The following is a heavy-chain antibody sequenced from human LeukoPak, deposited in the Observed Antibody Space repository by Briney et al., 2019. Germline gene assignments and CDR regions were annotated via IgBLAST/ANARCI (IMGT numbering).Heavy chain of an antibody. V-gene: IGHV1-69*06. CDR2: IIPIFGTA. Sequence: SVKVSCKASGVTFSSDAISWVRQAPGQGLEWVGGIIPIFGTANYAQKFQGRVTITADKSTSTAYMELSSLRSEDTAVYYCARTQALYDILTGYYYFDYWGQGTLVTVSS. D-gene: IGHD3-9*01. J-gene: IGHJ4*02. CDR3: ARTQALYDILTGYYYFDY. CDR1: GVTFSSDA.